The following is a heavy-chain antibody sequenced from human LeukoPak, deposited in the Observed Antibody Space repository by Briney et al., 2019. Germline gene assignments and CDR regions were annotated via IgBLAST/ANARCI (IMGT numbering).Heavy chain of an antibody. D-gene: IGHD3-22*01. CDR3: AKPKNSERVYDSSGYYPGYFDY. Sequence: PGGALRLSYAASGFSFSSYGMHWVRQAPGKGLEWVAFIRYDGSNKYYADSVKGRFTISRDNSKNTLYLQMNSLRAEDTAVYYCAKPKNSERVYDSSGYYPGYFDYWGQGTLVTVSS. CDR2: IRYDGSNK. V-gene: IGHV3-30*02. J-gene: IGHJ4*02. CDR1: GFSFSSYG.